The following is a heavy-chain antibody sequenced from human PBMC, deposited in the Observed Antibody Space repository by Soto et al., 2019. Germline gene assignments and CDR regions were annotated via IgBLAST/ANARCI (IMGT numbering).Heavy chain of an antibody. CDR3: ARDEHQSSGYMHWFDP. V-gene: IGHV1-18*01. Sequence: QVQLVQSGAEVKKPGASVKVSCKASGYTFTSYGISWVRQAPGQGLEWMGWISAYNGNTNYAQKLQGRVTMTTDTSTSTAYIELRSLRSDDTAVYYCARDEHQSSGYMHWFDPWGQGTLVTVSS. CDR2: ISAYNGNT. D-gene: IGHD3-22*01. CDR1: GYTFTSYG. J-gene: IGHJ5*02.